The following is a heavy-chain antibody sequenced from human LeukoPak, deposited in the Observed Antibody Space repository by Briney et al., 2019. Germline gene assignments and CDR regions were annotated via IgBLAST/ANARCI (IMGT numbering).Heavy chain of an antibody. V-gene: IGHV4-59*01. J-gene: IGHJ4*02. CDR2: VHYTGGT. CDR3: ARGYFDAIGYSNPFDW. Sequence: PSETLSLTCTVSGASISSSYWSWIRQSPGKGLEWIGYVHYTGGTNYNPSLKSRATISVDTSKNQFSQKLSPVTAADTAMYYCARGYFDAIGYSNPFDWWGQGALVTVSS. D-gene: IGHD3-22*01. CDR1: GASISSSY.